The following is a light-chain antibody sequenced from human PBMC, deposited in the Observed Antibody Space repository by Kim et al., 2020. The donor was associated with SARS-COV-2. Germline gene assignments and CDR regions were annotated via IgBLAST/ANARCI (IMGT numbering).Light chain of an antibody. J-gene: IGKJ4*01. CDR1: QSVRSN. CDR3: QQFYDLST. V-gene: IGKV3-15*01. CDR2: GAS. Sequence: SVSPGEGAPLSCRASQSVRSNLAWYQQKPGQAPRLLIYGASTRATGIPARFSGSGSGTEFTLTISSLQSEDFAVYYCQQFYDLSTFGGGTKVDIK.